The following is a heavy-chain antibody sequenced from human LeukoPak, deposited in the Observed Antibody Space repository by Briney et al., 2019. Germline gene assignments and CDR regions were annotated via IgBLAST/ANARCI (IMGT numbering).Heavy chain of an antibody. CDR3: ARPRDGYNRGITVDY. CDR2: IIPIFGSS. V-gene: IGHV1-69*13. J-gene: IGHJ4*02. CDR1: GGTFNNYA. Sequence: SVKVSCKASGGTFNNYAINWVRQAPGQGLEWMGGIIPIFGSSNYAQKFQGRVTITADESTTTAYMELSSLRSEDTAVYYCARPRDGYNRGITVDYWGQGTLVTVSS. D-gene: IGHD5-24*01.